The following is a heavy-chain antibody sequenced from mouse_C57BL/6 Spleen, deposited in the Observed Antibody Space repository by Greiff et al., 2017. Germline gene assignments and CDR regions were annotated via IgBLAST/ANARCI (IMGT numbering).Heavy chain of an antibody. V-gene: IGHV1-80*01. CDR3: ARYYGNYEDYCDY. J-gene: IGHJ2*01. CDR2: IYPGDGDT. Sequence: QVQLKQSGAELVKPGASVTISCKASGYAFSSYWMNWVKQRPGKGLEWIGQIYPGDGDTNYNGKFKGKATLTADKSSSTAYMQLSSLTSEDSAVYFCARYYGNYEDYCDYWGQGTTLTVSS. D-gene: IGHD2-1*01. CDR1: GYAFSSYW.